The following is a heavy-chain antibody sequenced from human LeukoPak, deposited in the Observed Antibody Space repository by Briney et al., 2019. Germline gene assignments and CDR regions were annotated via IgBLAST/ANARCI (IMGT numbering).Heavy chain of an antibody. J-gene: IGHJ4*02. CDR1: GGTFSSYA. CDR3: ARDPEHGSGNFDC. CDR2: IIPIFGTA. V-gene: IGHV1-69*05. Sequence: GSSVKVSCKASGGTFSSYAISWVRQAPGQGLEWMGRIIPIFGTANYAQKFQGRVTITTDESTSTAYMELSSLRSEDTAVYYCARDPEHGSGNFDCWGQGTLVTVSS. D-gene: IGHD3-10*01.